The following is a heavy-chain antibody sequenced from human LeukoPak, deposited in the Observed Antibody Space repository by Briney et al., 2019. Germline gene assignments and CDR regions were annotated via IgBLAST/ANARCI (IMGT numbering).Heavy chain of an antibody. V-gene: IGHV4-38-2*02. CDR2: IYHSGST. D-gene: IGHD1-1*01. J-gene: IGHJ1*01. CDR3: ARDGFWNPEYFQH. CDR1: GYSISSGYY. Sequence: SETLSLTCTVSGYSISSGYYWGWIRQPPGKGLEWIGSIYHSGSTYYNPSLKSRVTISVDTSKNQFSLKLSSVTAADTAVYYCARDGFWNPEYFQHWGQGTLVTVSS.